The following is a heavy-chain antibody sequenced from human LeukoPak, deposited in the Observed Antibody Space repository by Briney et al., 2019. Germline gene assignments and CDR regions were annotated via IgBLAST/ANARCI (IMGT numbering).Heavy chain of an antibody. CDR1: GFTFSDYY. CDR3: GRTYEYGLIDY. J-gene: IGHJ4*02. D-gene: IGHD4/OR15-4a*01. CDR2: MKEDGSEE. V-gene: IGHV3-7*01. Sequence: GGSLRLSCAASGFTFSDYYMSWVRQAPGKGLEWVANMKEDGSEEYYVDSVKGRFTISRHNAKKSLYLQMNSLRAEDTAVYFCGRTYEYGLIDYWGQGTLVTVSS.